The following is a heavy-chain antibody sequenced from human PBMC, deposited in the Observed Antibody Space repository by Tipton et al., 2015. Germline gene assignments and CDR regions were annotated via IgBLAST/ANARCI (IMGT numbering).Heavy chain of an antibody. V-gene: IGHV4-34*01. CDR1: GGSFSGYY. J-gene: IGHJ4*02. CDR3: ARRERVLRYFDWLLQKGPFDY. CDR2: INHSAST. D-gene: IGHD3-9*01. Sequence: LSLTCAVYGGSFSGYYWSWIRQPPGTGLEWIGEINHSASTNYNPSLKSRVTISVDTSKNQFSLKLSSVTAADTAVYYCARRERVLRYFDWLLQKGPFDYWGQGTLVTVSS.